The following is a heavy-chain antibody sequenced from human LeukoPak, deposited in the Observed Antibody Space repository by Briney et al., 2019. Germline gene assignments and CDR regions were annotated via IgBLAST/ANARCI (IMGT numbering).Heavy chain of an antibody. CDR2: IRYDGSDI. CDR3: VRDPSGMDAFDI. Sequence: GGSLRLSCAASGFIFTSYGMHWVRQAPGKGLEWVSFIRYDGSDIDYADSAKGRFTISRDNSKNTLYLQMNSVGVEDTAVYYCVRDPSGMDAFDIWGQGTVVTVSS. J-gene: IGHJ3*02. V-gene: IGHV3-30*02. D-gene: IGHD6-13*01. CDR1: GFIFTSYG.